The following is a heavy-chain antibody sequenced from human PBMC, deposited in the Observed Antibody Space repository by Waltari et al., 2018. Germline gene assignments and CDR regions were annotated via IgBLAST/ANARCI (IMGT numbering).Heavy chain of an antibody. CDR2: ISSTSSVT. V-gene: IGHV3-11*06. Sequence: QVQLVESGGGLVKPGGSLRLSCAASGFTFSDYFLGWIRQAPGKGLEWVSYISSTSSVTNYADSVKGRFTISRDNAKNSLYLEMNSLRAEDTAVYYCARRYRAYYFDLWGQGTLVTVSS. CDR1: GFTFSDYF. CDR3: ARRYRAYYFDL. D-gene: IGHD1-20*01. J-gene: IGHJ4*02.